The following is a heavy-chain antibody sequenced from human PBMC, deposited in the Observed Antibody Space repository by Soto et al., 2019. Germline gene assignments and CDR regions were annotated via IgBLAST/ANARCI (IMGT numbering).Heavy chain of an antibody. J-gene: IGHJ3*02. Sequence: GGSLSLSCAASGFTVSSNYMSWVRQAPGKGLEWVSVIYSGGSTYYADSVKGRFTISRDNSKNTLYIQMNSLRAEDTAVYYCASGPHETMMGHDAFDIWGQGTMVTVSS. CDR1: GFTVSSNY. CDR3: ASGPHETMMGHDAFDI. D-gene: IGHD3-22*01. CDR2: IYSGGST. V-gene: IGHV3-53*01.